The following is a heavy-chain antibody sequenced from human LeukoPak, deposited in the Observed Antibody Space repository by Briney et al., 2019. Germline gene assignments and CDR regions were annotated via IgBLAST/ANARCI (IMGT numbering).Heavy chain of an antibody. CDR1: GGSFSGYY. CDR2: INHSGST. D-gene: IGHD2-15*01. V-gene: IGHV4-34*01. Sequence: PSETLSLTCAVYGGSFSGYYWSWIRQPPGKGLEWSGEINHSGSTNYNPSLKSRVTISVDTSKNQFSLKLSSVTAADTAVYYCATESYCSGGRCYAIANDAFDIWGQGTMVTVSS. J-gene: IGHJ3*02. CDR3: ATESYCSGGRCYAIANDAFDI.